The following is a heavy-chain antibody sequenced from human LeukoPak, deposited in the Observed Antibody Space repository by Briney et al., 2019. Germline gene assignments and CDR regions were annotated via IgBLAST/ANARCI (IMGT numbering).Heavy chain of an antibody. J-gene: IGHJ4*02. V-gene: IGHV3-30*02. CDR2: IRYDGSNK. D-gene: IGHD2-21*02. Sequence: PGGSLRLSCAASGFTFSSYWMSWVRQAPGKGLEWVAFIRYDGSNKYYADSVKGRFTISRDNSKNTLYLQMNSLRAEDTAVYYCAKDYCGGDCYSVGIDYWGQGTLVTVSS. CDR1: GFTFSSYW. CDR3: AKDYCGGDCYSVGIDY.